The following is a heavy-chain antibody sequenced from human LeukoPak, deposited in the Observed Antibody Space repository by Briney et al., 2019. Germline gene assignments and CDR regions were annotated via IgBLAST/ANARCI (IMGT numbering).Heavy chain of an antibody. V-gene: IGHV3-73*01. J-gene: IGHJ4*02. CDR2: IRSKPNTYAT. CDR1: GFTFSGSD. CDR3: AKGHSSGWYYFDY. D-gene: IGHD6-19*01. Sequence: GGSLRLSCAASGFTFSGSDVHWVRQASGKGLEWVGRIRSKPNTYATAYAASVKGRFTISRDDSENTAYLQMNSLRAEDTAVYYCAKGHSSGWYYFDYWGQGTLVTVSS.